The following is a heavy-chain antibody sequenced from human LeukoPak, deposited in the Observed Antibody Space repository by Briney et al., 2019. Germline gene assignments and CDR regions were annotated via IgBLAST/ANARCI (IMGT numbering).Heavy chain of an antibody. J-gene: IGHJ4*02. Sequence: GGSLRLSCAASGFTVSSNYMSWVRQAPGKGLELVSVIYDNGDAYSADSVKGRFTISRHNSKNTLYLQMNSLRPEDTAVYYCARLGEYSSSSTEPGLRYWGQGTLVTVSS. CDR1: GFTVSSNY. CDR2: IYDNGDA. D-gene: IGHD6-6*01. CDR3: ARLGEYSSSSTEPGLRY. V-gene: IGHV3-53*04.